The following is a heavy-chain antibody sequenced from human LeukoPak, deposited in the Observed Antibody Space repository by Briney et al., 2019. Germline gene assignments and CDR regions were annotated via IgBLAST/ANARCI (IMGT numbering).Heavy chain of an antibody. CDR1: GFTFNNFA. CDR3: AKGLRGCSYDY. Sequence: GASLRLSCAASGFTFNNFAMSWVRQAPGKGLEWVSGISGSGGNTHYADSVKGRFTISRDNSKNTLYLQMNSLRAEDTAVYYCAKGLRGCSYDYWGQGTLVTVSS. CDR2: ISGSGGNT. D-gene: IGHD3-10*01. V-gene: IGHV3-23*01. J-gene: IGHJ4*02.